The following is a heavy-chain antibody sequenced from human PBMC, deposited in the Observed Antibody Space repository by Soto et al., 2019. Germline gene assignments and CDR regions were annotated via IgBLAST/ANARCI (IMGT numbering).Heavy chain of an antibody. D-gene: IGHD2-2*01. J-gene: IGHJ5*02. CDR2: ISLYSDGT. V-gene: IGHV1-18*01. CDR3: ARVVPGAEAWFGP. Sequence: GASVKASCKTSGYTFANCGITWVRQAPGQPLEWLGWISLYSDGTNYAQKFQGRVSMTTDTSTTTAYMELRSLRSDDTAVYYCARVVPGAEAWFGPWGQGTLVTVSS. CDR1: GYTFANCG.